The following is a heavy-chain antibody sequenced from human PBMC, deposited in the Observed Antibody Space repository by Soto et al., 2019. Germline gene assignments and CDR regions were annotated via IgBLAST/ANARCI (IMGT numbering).Heavy chain of an antibody. V-gene: IGHV4-61*01. Sequence: SETLSLTCTVSGGSVSSGSYYWIWIRQPPGKGLEWIGYIYYSGSTNYDPSLKSRVTISVDTSKNQFSLKLSSVTAADTAVYSCASLIDYYYSSGPHTTDYCGKVSLVTVAS. D-gene: IGHD3-22*01. J-gene: IGHJ4*02. CDR1: GGSVSSGSYY. CDR3: ASLIDYYYSSGPHTTDY. CDR2: IYYSGST.